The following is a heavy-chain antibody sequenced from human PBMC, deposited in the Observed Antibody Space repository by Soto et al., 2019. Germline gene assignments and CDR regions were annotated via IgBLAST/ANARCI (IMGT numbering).Heavy chain of an antibody. D-gene: IGHD2-2*02. V-gene: IGHV1-46*03. CDR2: INPSGGST. CDR1: GYTFTSYY. Sequence: GASVKVSCKASGYTFTSYYMHWVRQAPGQGLEWMGIINPSGGSTSYAQKFQGRVTMTRDTSTSTVYMELSSLRSEDTAVYYCASTYTRGIYRLGFFDYWGQGTLVTVSS. CDR3: ASTYTRGIYRLGFFDY. J-gene: IGHJ4*02.